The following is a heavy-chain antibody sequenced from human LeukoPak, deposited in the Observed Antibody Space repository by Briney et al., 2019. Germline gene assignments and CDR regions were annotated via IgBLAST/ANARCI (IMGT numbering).Heavy chain of an antibody. CDR1: GFTFSSYA. D-gene: IGHD3-9*01. V-gene: IGHV3-23*01. Sequence: GGSLRLSCAASGFTFSSYAMSWVRQAPGKGLEWVSAISGSGGSTYYADSVKGRFTISRDNSKNTLYLQMNSLRAEDTAVYYCARAQQNYDILTSGGYYFDYWGQGTLVTVSS. CDR3: ARAQQNYDILTSGGYYFDY. CDR2: ISGSGGST. J-gene: IGHJ4*02.